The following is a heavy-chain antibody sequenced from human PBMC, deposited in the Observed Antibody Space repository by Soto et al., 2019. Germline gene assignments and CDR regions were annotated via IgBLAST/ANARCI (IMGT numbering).Heavy chain of an antibody. J-gene: IGHJ4*02. Sequence: PGGPLRLSCAASGFTFSRYGMHWVRQAPGKGLEWVAVIWYDGSNKYYADSVKGRFTISRDNSKNTLYLQMNSLRAEDTAVYYCARDRGDYDTWAFDYWGQGTLVTVSS. CDR2: IWYDGSNK. CDR1: GFTFSRYG. V-gene: IGHV3-33*01. D-gene: IGHD4-17*01. CDR3: ARDRGDYDTWAFDY.